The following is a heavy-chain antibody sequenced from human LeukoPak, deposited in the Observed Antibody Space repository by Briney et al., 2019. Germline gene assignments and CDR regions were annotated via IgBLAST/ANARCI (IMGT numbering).Heavy chain of an antibody. J-gene: IGHJ4*02. Sequence: GGSLRLSCAASGFTSSSYWMSWVRQAPGKGREWVANIKQDGNEKYYVDSVKGRFTISRDNAKNSLYLQMNSLRAEDTVVYYCARGYSYGGNDYWGQGTLVTVSS. CDR3: ARGYSYGGNDY. CDR2: IKQDGNEK. D-gene: IGHD5-18*01. CDR1: GFTSSSYW. V-gene: IGHV3-7*03.